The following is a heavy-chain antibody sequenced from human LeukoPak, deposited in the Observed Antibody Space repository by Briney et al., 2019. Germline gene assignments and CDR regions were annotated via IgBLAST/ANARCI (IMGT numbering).Heavy chain of an antibody. CDR1: GGSISSYY. CDR3: ARQGVATAIDY. Sequence: SETLSLTCTVSGGSISSYYWSWIRQPAGKGLEWIGRIYASGNTNYNPSLKSRVTMSVDTSKNLFALKLSSVTAADTAVYYWARQGVATAIDYWGQGTLVTVSS. D-gene: IGHD2-21*02. CDR2: IYASGNT. V-gene: IGHV4-4*07. J-gene: IGHJ4*02.